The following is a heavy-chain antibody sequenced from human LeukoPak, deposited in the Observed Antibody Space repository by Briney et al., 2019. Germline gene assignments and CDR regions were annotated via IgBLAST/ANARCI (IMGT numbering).Heavy chain of an antibody. D-gene: IGHD3-22*01. CDR1: GFTFSSYS. Sequence: PGGSLRLSCAASGFTFSSYSMNWVRQAPGKGLEWVSSISSSSSYIYYADSVKGRFTISRDSAKNSLYLQMNSLRAEDTAVYYCARDTGDSSGYYAYWGQGTLVTVSS. J-gene: IGHJ4*02. V-gene: IGHV3-21*01. CDR3: ARDTGDSSGYYAY. CDR2: ISSSSSYI.